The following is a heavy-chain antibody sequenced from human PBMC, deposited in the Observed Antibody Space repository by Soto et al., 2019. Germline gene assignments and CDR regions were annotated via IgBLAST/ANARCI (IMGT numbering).Heavy chain of an antibody. D-gene: IGHD2-2*01. Sequence: SETLSLTCAVYGGSFSGYYWSWIRQPPGKGLEWIGEINHSGSTNYNPSLKSRVTISVDTSKNQFSLKLSSVTAAGTAVYYCARSLVVPAARDRYYYYGMDVWGQGTTVTVSS. J-gene: IGHJ6*02. CDR1: GGSFSGYY. V-gene: IGHV4-34*01. CDR2: INHSGST. CDR3: ARSLVVPAARDRYYYYGMDV.